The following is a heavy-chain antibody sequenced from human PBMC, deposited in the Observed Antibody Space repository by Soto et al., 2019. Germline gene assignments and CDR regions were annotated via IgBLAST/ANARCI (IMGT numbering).Heavy chain of an antibody. CDR3: AREQGSGWYSWFDP. D-gene: IGHD6-19*01. V-gene: IGHV4-59*01. CDR1: GGSISSYY. Sequence: SETLSLTCTVSGGSISSYYWSWIRQPPGKGLEWIGYIYYSGSTNYNPSLKSRVTISVDTSKNQFSLKLSSVTAADTAVYYCAREQGSGWYSWFDPWGQGTLVTVSS. CDR2: IYYSGST. J-gene: IGHJ5*02.